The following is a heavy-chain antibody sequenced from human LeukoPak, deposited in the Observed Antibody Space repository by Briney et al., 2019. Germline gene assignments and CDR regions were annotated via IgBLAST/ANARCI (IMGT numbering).Heavy chain of an antibody. J-gene: IGHJ4*02. CDR1: GGTFSSYA. Sequence: ASVKVSCTASGGTFSSYAISWVRQAPGQGLEWMGGIIPIFGTANYAQKFQGRVTITADESTSTAYMELSSLRSEDTAVYYCARAPDFDWSHLYYFDYWGQGTLVTVSS. CDR3: ARAPDFDWSHLYYFDY. CDR2: IIPIFGTA. D-gene: IGHD3-9*01. V-gene: IGHV1-69*01.